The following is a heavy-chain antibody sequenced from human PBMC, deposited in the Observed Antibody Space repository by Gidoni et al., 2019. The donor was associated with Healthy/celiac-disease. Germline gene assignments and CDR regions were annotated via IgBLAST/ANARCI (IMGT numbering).Heavy chain of an antibody. CDR1: GYNFTNCG. Sequence: QVQLVQSGAEVKKPGASVKVSCTASGYNFTNCGISWVRQAPGQGLEWMGWISPYNGNTNYAQILQGRVTMTTDTSTSTAYMELRSLRSDDTAVYYCARGYGSGWDYGMDVWGQGTTVTVSS. D-gene: IGHD3-10*01. CDR3: ARGYGSGWDYGMDV. CDR2: ISPYNGNT. V-gene: IGHV1-18*01. J-gene: IGHJ6*02.